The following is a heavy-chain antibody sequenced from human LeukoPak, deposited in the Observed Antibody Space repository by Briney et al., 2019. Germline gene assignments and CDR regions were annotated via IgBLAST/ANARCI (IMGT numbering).Heavy chain of an antibody. CDR2: FGIAGDT. CDR3: VRTNGGTYYDY. V-gene: IGHV3-13*01. Sequence: GGSLRLSCAASGFIFTDYDLHWVRQPPGKGLEWVSVFGIAGDTYYADSVKGRFTISRDVAKNSLCLQMNNLRAGDTAVYYCVRTNGGTYYDYWGQGTLVTVSS. CDR1: GFIFTDYD. D-gene: IGHD1-26*01. J-gene: IGHJ4*02.